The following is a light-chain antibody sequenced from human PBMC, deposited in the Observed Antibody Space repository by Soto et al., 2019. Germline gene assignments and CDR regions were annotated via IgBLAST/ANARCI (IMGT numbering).Light chain of an antibody. CDR2: GAS. Sequence: EMVLTQSPGTLSLCPGERSTLSCRASQSVSNNYLAWYQQKPGQAPRLLIYGASTRATGIPPRFRGSGSGTEFTLTISSLQSEDFAVYYCQQYDNWPPLTFGGGTKVDIK. J-gene: IGKJ4*01. CDR1: QSVSNN. V-gene: IGKV3-15*01. CDR3: QQYDNWPPLT.